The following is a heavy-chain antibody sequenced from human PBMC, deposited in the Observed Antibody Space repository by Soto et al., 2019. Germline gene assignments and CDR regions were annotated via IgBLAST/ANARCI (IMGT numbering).Heavy chain of an antibody. CDR1: GFTVSSNY. D-gene: IGHD3-22*01. V-gene: IGHV3-66*01. Sequence: GGSLRLSRAASGFTVSSNYMSWVRQAPGKGLEWVSVIYRGGSTNYADSVRGRFTISRDNSKNTLYLQINSLRDEDTALYYCARDKALVVPSLVNSDYYYYAMDVWGQGTTVTVSS. CDR2: IYRGGST. CDR3: ARDKALVVPSLVNSDYYYYAMDV. J-gene: IGHJ6*02.